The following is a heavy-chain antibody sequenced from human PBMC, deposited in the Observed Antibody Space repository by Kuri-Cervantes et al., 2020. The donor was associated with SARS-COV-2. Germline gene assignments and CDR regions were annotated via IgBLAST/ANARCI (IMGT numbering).Heavy chain of an antibody. Sequence: GESLKISCAASGFSFSSYSMNWVRQAPGKGLEWVSYISRSSSNIYYADSVEGRFTTSRDNAKNSLYLQMHSPRDEDTAVYFCARDPGAHGGDLYFDYWGQGTLVTVSS. D-gene: IGHD3-3*01. CDR3: ARDPGAHGGDLYFDY. CDR1: GFSFSSYS. J-gene: IGHJ4*02. V-gene: IGHV3-48*02. CDR2: ISRSSSNI.